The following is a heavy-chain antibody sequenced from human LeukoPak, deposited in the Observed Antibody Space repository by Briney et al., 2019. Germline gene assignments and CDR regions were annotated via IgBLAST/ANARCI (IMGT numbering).Heavy chain of an antibody. Sequence: SETLSLTCTTSGYSINGHYWSWLRQPPGKRLEWIGDIHNKGSTNYNLSLKSRVTISVDTSKNHLSLKLTPVLAADTAIYYCARRDTGWNYFVYWGQGILVTVSS. V-gene: IGHV4-4*08. CDR3: ARRDTGWNYFVY. CDR1: GYSINGHY. D-gene: IGHD6-19*01. J-gene: IGHJ4*02. CDR2: IHNKGST.